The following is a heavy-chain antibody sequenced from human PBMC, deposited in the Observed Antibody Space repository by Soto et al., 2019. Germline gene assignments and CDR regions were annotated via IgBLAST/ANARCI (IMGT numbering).Heavy chain of an antibody. CDR1: GGSVNSSNF. CDR3: AGPIRYFVKVETFDV. D-gene: IGHD3-9*01. V-gene: IGHV4-4*02. J-gene: IGHJ3*01. Sequence: QVQLQESGPGLVKPSGTLSLTCAVSGGSVNSSNFWSWVRQAPGRGLEWIGEIYHNGATNYNPSLKSRAKISVDKSKNQFSQILNSVTAADAAIYFCAGPIRYFVKVETFDVWGQGPKVTVSS. CDR2: IYHNGAT.